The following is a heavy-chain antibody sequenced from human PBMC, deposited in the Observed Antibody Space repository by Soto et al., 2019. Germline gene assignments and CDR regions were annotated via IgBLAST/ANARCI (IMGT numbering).Heavy chain of an antibody. CDR2: IWYDGSDK. Sequence: QVQLVESGGGVVQPGRSLRLSCAAFGFTFSSHGMHWVRQAPGKGLEWVAVIWYDGSDKYYGDSVKGRFTISRDNPRNTVYLQMNSLRVDDTAMYYCARWADERRLDYWGQGTLVTVSS. CDR3: ARWADERRLDY. J-gene: IGHJ4*02. V-gene: IGHV3-33*01. D-gene: IGHD1-1*01. CDR1: GFTFSSHG.